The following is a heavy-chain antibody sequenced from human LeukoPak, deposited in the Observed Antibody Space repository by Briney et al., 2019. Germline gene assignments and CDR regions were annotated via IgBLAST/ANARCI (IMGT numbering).Heavy chain of an antibody. J-gene: IGHJ4*02. D-gene: IGHD2-15*01. CDR1: GFTFSSYS. CDR2: ISSSSSTI. CDR3: ARDKIRRGYCSGGSCYSDSV. V-gene: IGHV3-48*02. Sequence: GGSLRLSCAASGFTFSSYSMNWVRQAPGQGLEWVSYISSSSSTIYYADSVKGRFTISRDNAKNSLYLQMNSLRDEDTAVYYCARDKIRRGYCSGGSCYSDSVWGQGTLVTVSS.